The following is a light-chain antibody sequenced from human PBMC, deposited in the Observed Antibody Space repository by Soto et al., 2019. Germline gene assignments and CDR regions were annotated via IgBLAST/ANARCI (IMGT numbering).Light chain of an antibody. CDR3: QQLHSYPLT. CDR1: QDISSY. V-gene: IGKV1-9*01. CDR2: AAS. Sequence: IQLTQSPSSLSASVGDRVTITCRASQDISSYLAWYQQEPGKAPKLLIFAASTLQSGVPPRFSGIGSGTDFTLTISSLQPEDFATYYCQQLHSYPLTFGGGTRVEIK. J-gene: IGKJ4*01.